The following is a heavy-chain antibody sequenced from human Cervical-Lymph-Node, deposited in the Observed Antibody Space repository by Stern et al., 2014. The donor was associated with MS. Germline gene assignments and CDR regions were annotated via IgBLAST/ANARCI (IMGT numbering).Heavy chain of an antibody. CDR3: ARDTSSPERSDW. D-gene: IGHD1-1*01. CDR2: ITNVGST. J-gene: IGHJ4*02. CDR1: GFTVSRDY. V-gene: IGHV3-53*01. Sequence: EAQLAESGGGVIQPGGSLRLSCTASGFTVSRDYMTWVRQAQGKGLEWVSLITNVGSTCYTDSVKGRFTISRDDSKNTVYLHMTSLRAEDTAMYYCARDTSSPERSDWWGQGTLVTVSS.